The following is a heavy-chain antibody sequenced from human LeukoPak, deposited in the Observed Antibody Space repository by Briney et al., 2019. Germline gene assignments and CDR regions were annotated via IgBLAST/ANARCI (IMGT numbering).Heavy chain of an antibody. Sequence: SETLSLTCTVSGGSISSYYWSWMRQPPGKGLEWIGYIYYSGSTNYNPSLMSRVTISVDTSKNQFSLKLSSVTAADTAVYYCARVDYDSSGYYGDAFDIWGQGTMVTVSS. CDR1: GGSISSYY. D-gene: IGHD3-22*01. CDR3: ARVDYDSSGYYGDAFDI. J-gene: IGHJ3*02. CDR2: IYYSGST. V-gene: IGHV4-59*01.